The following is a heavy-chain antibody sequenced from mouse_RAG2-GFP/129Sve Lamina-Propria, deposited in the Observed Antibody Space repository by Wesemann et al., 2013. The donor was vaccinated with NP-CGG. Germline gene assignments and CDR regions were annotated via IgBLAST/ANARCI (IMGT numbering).Heavy chain of an antibody. V-gene: IGHV1-53*01. Sequence: MHWVKQRPGQGLEWIGNINPSNGGTNYNEKFKSKATLTVDKSSSTAYMELRSLTSEDSAVYYCTRWRWLLLYAMDYWGQGTSVTVSS. J-gene: IGHJ4*01. CDR3: TRWRWLLLYAMDY. CDR2: INPSNGGT. D-gene: IGHD2-3*01.